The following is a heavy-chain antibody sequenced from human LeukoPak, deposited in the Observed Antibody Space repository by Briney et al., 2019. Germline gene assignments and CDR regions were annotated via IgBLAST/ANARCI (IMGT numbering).Heavy chain of an antibody. CDR3: AKERIVGGYRYGPFDH. V-gene: IGHV3-9*01. J-gene: IGHJ4*02. Sequence: GRSLRLSCAASGFTFDDYAIHWVRQVPGKGLEWVSGISWNSGTIGYEASVKGRFTISRDNAKNSLYLQMNSLRAEDTALYYCAKERIVGGYRYGPFDHWGQGTLVTVSS. D-gene: IGHD5-18*01. CDR2: ISWNSGTI. CDR1: GFTFDDYA.